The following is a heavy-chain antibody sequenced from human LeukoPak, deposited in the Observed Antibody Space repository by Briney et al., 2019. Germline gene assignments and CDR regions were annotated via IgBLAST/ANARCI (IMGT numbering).Heavy chain of an antibody. CDR2: IYYSGST. V-gene: IGHV4-39*07. CDR3: ARVGSVDAFDI. Sequence: TFSDYYMSWIRQPPGKGLEWIGSIYYSGSTYYNPSLKSRVTISVDTSKNQFSLKLSSVTAADTAVYYCARVGSVDAFDIWGQGTMVTVSS. CDR1: TFSDYY. J-gene: IGHJ3*02.